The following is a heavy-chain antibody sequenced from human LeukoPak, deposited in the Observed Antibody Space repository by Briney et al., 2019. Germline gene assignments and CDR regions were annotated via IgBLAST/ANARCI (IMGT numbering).Heavy chain of an antibody. CDR3: AKGITIFGVVVRYYYYYGMDV. CDR2: ISNNGGYT. J-gene: IGHJ6*02. Sequence: PGGSLRLSCAASGFTFSSSAMSWVRQAPGKGLEWVSAISNNGGYTYYADSVQGRFTISRDNSKSTLCLQMNSLRAEDTAVYYCAKGITIFGVVVRYYYYYGMDVWGQGTTVTVSS. CDR1: GFTFSSSA. V-gene: IGHV3-23*01. D-gene: IGHD3-3*01.